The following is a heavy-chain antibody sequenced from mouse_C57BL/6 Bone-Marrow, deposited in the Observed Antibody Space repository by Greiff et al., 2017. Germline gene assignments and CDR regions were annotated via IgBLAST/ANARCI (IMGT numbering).Heavy chain of an antibody. CDR3: ALDGYLWYFDV. D-gene: IGHD2-3*01. Sequence: QVQLQQSGPELVKPGASVKISCKASGYAFSSSWMNWVKQRPGKGLEWIGRIYPGDGDTNYNGKFKGKATLTADKSSSTAYMQLSSLTSEDSAVYFCALDGYLWYFDVWGTGTTVTVSS. J-gene: IGHJ1*03. V-gene: IGHV1-82*01. CDR1: GYAFSSSW. CDR2: IYPGDGDT.